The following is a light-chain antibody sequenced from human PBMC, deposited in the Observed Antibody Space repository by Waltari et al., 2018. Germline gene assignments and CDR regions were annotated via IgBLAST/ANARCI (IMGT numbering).Light chain of an antibody. CDR2: WAS. V-gene: IGKV4-1*01. CDR3: QQYYRTPPHT. J-gene: IGKJ2*01. Sequence: DIVMTQSPDSLAVSLGETATINCKSRQSVLYSSNNKNYLAWYQRKPGPPPKLLIYWASTRESGVPDRFSGSGSGTDFTLTISSLQAEDVAVYYCQQYYRTPPHTFGQGTKLEIK. CDR1: QSVLYSSNNKNY.